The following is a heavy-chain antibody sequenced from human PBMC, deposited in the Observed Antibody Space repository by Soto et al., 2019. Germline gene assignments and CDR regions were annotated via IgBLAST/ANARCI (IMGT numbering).Heavy chain of an antibody. CDR3: ARDDRDYGDNGWFDP. J-gene: IGHJ5*02. V-gene: IGHV1-69*06. D-gene: IGHD4-17*01. CDR1: GGTFSSYA. CDR2: IIPIFGTA. Sequence: QVQLVQSGAEVKKPGSSVKVSCKASGGTFSSYAISWVRQAPGQGLEWVGGIIPIFGTANYAQKFQGRVTITADKSTSTAYMELSSLRSEDTAVYYCARDDRDYGDNGWFDPWGQGTLVTVSS.